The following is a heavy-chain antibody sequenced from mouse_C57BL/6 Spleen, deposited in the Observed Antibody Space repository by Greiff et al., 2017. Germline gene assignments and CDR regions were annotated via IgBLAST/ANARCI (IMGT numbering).Heavy chain of an antibody. J-gene: IGHJ1*03. CDR2: ISNGGGST. V-gene: IGHV5-12*01. CDR3: ARSYYGNRYWYFDV. D-gene: IGHD2-10*01. Sequence: EVQLVESGGGLVQPGGSLKLSCAASGFTFSDYYMYWVRQTPEKRLEWVAYISNGGGSTYYPDTVKGRFTISRDNAKNTLYLQMSRLKSEDTAMYYCARSYYGNRYWYFDVWGTGTTVTVSS. CDR1: GFTFSDYY.